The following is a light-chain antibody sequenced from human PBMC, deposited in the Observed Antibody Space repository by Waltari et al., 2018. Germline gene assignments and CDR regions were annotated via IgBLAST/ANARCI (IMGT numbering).Light chain of an antibody. J-gene: IGKJ4*01. CDR3: QQYAGTPIT. Sequence: CRATQSVSHNNLAWYQQKGGQAPRLLIYGASSRATGITDRFSGSGSGTDFTLSISRLEPEDYGVYYCQQYAGTPITFGGGTKVEI. CDR1: QSVSHNN. V-gene: IGKV3-20*01. CDR2: GAS.